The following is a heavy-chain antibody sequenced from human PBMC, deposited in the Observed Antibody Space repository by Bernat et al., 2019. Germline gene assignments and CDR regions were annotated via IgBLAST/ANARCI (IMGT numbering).Heavy chain of an antibody. CDR1: GFTFSSYA. Sequence: EVQLLESGGGLVQPGGSLRLSCAASGFTFSSYAMSWVRQAPGKGLEWVSAISGSGGSTYYADSVKGRFTISRDNSKNTLYLQMNSLRAEDTAVYYCATSDYGDYQAGSSWYYDLWGRGTLVTVSS. V-gene: IGHV3-23*01. J-gene: IGHJ2*01. CDR3: ATSDYGDYQAGSSWYYDL. CDR2: ISGSGGST. D-gene: IGHD4-17*01.